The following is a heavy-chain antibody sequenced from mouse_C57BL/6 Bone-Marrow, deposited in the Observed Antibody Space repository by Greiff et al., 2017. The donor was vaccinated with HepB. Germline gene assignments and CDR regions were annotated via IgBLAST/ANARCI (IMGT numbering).Heavy chain of an antibody. Sequence: VQLKESGPGLVQPSQSLSITCTVSGFSLTSYGVHWVRQSPGKGLEWLGVIWSGGSTDYNAAFISRLSISKDNSKSQVFFKMNSLQADDTAIYYCARRELWLRRIGYAMDYWGQGTSVTVSS. CDR3: ARRELWLRRIGYAMDY. D-gene: IGHD2-2*01. J-gene: IGHJ4*01. CDR1: GFSLTSYG. CDR2: IWSGGST. V-gene: IGHV2-2*01.